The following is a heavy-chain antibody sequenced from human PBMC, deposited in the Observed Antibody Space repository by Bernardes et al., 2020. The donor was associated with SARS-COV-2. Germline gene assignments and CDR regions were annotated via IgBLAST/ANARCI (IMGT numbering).Heavy chain of an antibody. Sequence: SGPTLVKPTQTLTLTCTFSGFSLSTSGMCVSWIRQPPGKALEWLALIDWDDDKYYSTSLKTRLTISKDTSKNQVVLTMTNMDPVDTATYYCSRITYYDFWSGYRNSKYGMDVWGQGNTVTVSS. D-gene: IGHD3-3*01. CDR3: SRITYYDFWSGYRNSKYGMDV. J-gene: IGHJ6*02. V-gene: IGHV2-70*01. CDR2: IDWDDDK. CDR1: GFSLSTSGMC.